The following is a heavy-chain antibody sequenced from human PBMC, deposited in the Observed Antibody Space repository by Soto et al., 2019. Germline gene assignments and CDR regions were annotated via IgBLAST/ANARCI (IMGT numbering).Heavy chain of an antibody. CDR3: ARGWVEMATITAVFDY. Sequence: QVQLVQSGAEVKKPGSSVKVSCKTSGVTFNSYAISWVRQAPGHGREWMGGIFPLFGTSNYAQKLQGRLTITADESTSTAYMELSSLKSEDTAVYYCARGWVEMATITAVFDYWGQGTLVTVSS. V-gene: IGHV1-69*01. J-gene: IGHJ4*02. CDR2: IFPLFGTS. CDR1: GVTFNSYA. D-gene: IGHD5-12*01.